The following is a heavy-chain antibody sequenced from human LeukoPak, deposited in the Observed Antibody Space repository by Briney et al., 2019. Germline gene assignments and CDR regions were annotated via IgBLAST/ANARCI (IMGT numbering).Heavy chain of an antibody. V-gene: IGHV1-2*02. CDR2: INPNSGGT. CDR1: GYTFTGYY. CDR3: ARGVNLWESINYFDY. D-gene: IGHD1-26*01. J-gene: IGHJ4*02. Sequence: ASVKVSCKASGYTFTGYYMHWVRQAPGQGLEWMGWINPNSGGTNYAQKVQGRVTMTRDTSISTAYMELSRLRSDDTAVYYCARGVNLWESINYFDYWGQGTLVTVSS.